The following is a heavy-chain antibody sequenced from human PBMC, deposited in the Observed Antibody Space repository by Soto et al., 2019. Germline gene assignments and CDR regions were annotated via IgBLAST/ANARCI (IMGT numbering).Heavy chain of an antibody. CDR3: ARDNSQQLALYYFDY. V-gene: IGHV3-48*02. CDR2: ISSSSSTI. Sequence: PGGSLRLSCAASGFTFSSYGMHWVRQAPGKGLEWVSYISSSSSTIYYADSVKGRFTISRDNAKNSLYLQMNSLRDEDTVVYYFARDNSQQLALYYFDYWGQGSLVTVSS. CDR1: GFTFSSYG. D-gene: IGHD6-13*01. J-gene: IGHJ4*02.